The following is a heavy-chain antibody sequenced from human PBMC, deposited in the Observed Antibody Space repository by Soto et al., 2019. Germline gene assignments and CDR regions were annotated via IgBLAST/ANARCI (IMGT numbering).Heavy chain of an antibody. V-gene: IGHV3-66*01. CDR3: ARGGRLAYYVDV. J-gene: IGHJ6*04. CDR1: GFIVNNIF. CDR2: ISSDDNT. Sequence: EVQLMESGGGLVQPGWSLRLSCAASGFIVNNIFMTWVRQAPGKGLEWLSTISSDDNTYYADSVKGRFTISRDNAKNMVYLQMNSLRVDDTAVYFCARGGRLAYYVDVWGKGTTVTVAS. D-gene: IGHD2-21*01.